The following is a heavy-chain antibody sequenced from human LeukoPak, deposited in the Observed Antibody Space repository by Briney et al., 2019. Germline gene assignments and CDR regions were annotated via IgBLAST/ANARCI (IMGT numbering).Heavy chain of an antibody. Sequence: GESLKISCKGSGYSFTSYWTGWVRQMPGKGLEWMGIIYPGDSDTRYSPSFQGQVTISADKSISTAYLQWSSLKASDTAMYYCARHLSLRYCSSTSCYKRYNWFDPWGQGTLVTVSS. CDR3: ARHLSLRYCSSTSCYKRYNWFDP. CDR2: IYPGDSDT. V-gene: IGHV5-51*01. D-gene: IGHD2-2*02. CDR1: GYSFTSYW. J-gene: IGHJ5*02.